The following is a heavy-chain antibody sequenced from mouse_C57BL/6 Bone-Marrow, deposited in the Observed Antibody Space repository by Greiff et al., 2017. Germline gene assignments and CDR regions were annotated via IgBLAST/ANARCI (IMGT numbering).Heavy chain of an antibody. D-gene: IGHD2-4*01. Sequence: VQLQQSGPVLVKPGASVKMSCKASGYTFTDYYMNWVKQSHGKSLEWIGVINPYNGGTSYNQKFKGKATLTVDKSSSTAYMELNSLTSEDSAVYYCARGKGLRPDYGGQGTTLTVSS. V-gene: IGHV1-19*01. CDR2: INPYNGGT. CDR1: GYTFTDYY. J-gene: IGHJ2*01. CDR3: ARGKGLRPDY.